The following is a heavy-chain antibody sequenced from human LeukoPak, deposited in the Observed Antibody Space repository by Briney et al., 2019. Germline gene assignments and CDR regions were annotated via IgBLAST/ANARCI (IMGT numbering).Heavy chain of an antibody. J-gene: IGHJ4*02. D-gene: IGHD1-14*01. CDR1: GFTFSSYA. CDR3: AKATGYLL. Sequence: PGGSLRLSCAASGFTFSSYAMSWVRQAPGKGLEWVSTISNSGGTTYYADSVKGRFTISRDDSESTLYLQMNSLRAEDTAVYYCAKATGYLLWGQGTLVTVSS. V-gene: IGHV3-23*01. CDR2: ISNSGGTT.